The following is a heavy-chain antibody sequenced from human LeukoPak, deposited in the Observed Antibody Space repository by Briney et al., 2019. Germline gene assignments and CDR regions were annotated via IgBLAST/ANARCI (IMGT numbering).Heavy chain of an antibody. J-gene: IGHJ4*02. CDR2: IKQDGSEK. V-gene: IGHV3-7*01. Sequence: GGSLRLSCAASGFTFSSYWMSWFRQAPGKGLEWVANIKQDGSEKYYVDSVKGRLTISRDNAKNSLYLQMNSLRAEDTAVYYCARDWRGGYLLDWGQGTLVTVSS. CDR1: GFTFSSYW. CDR3: ARDWRGGYLLD. D-gene: IGHD3-22*01.